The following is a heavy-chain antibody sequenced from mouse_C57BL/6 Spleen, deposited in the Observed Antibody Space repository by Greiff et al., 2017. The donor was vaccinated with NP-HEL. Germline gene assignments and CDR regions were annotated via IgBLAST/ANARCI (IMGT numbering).Heavy chain of an antibody. CDR3: ARCCYGSEYFDY. D-gene: IGHD1-1*01. CDR1: GYTFTSYG. CDR2: IYPRSGNT. V-gene: IGHV1-81*01. Sequence: QVQLQQSGAELARPGASVKLSCKASGYTFTSYGISWVKQRTGQGLEWIGEIYPRSGNTYYNEKFKGKATLTADKSSSTAYMELRSLTSEDSAVYFCARCCYGSEYFDYWGQGTTLTVSS. J-gene: IGHJ2*01.